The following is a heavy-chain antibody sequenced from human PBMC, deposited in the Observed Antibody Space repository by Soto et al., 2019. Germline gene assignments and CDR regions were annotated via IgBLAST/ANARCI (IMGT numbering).Heavy chain of an antibody. V-gene: IGHV4-4*02. CDR1: GDSMGSKVG. J-gene: IGHJ4*02. Sequence: SGTLSITCDVSGDSMGSKVGWSWFRQPPRKELEWIGEVYHNGLTDYTPSLRGRATMSADMSQNQFSQSVTSGTDADTAIYDCARDAALPGKADRFDYCGQRALVTVAS. CDR3: ARDAALPGKADRFDY. CDR2: VYHNGLT. D-gene: IGHD2-15*01.